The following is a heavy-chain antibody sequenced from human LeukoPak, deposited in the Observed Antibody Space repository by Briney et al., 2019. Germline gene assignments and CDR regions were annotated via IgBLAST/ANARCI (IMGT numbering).Heavy chain of an antibody. CDR1: GFTFSSYA. J-gene: IGHJ4*02. Sequence: GGSLRLSCAASGFTFSSYAMSWVRQAPGKGLEWVAVISYDGSNKYYADSVKGRFTISRDNSKNTLYLQMNSLRAEDTAVYYCARPPSSGWYWYYFDYWGQGTLVTVSS. CDR2: ISYDGSNK. CDR3: ARPPSSGWYWYYFDY. V-gene: IGHV3-30-3*01. D-gene: IGHD6-19*01.